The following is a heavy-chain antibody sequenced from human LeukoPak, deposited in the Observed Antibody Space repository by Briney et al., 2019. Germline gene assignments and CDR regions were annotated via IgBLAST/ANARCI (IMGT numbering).Heavy chain of an antibody. J-gene: IGHJ4*02. Sequence: SETLSLTCTVSGGSISYYYWSWIRQSAGKGLEWIGRIYTSGTTNYNPSLKSRVTMSVDTSKNQFSLKMNSVTAADTAVYYCARGIETVNFDCWGQGTLITVSS. CDR2: IYTSGTT. CDR1: GGSISYYY. V-gene: IGHV4-4*07. CDR3: ARGIETVNFDC. D-gene: IGHD1-1*01.